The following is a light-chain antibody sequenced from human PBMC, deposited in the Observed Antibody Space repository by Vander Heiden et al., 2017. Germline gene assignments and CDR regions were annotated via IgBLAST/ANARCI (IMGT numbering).Light chain of an antibody. CDR1: QSLSSNY. Sequence: IVLTQSPGTLSLSPGERATVSCRASQSLSSNYIAWYQQKPGQAPRLLIYGASSRATGIPDRFSGSASGTDFTLTINRLEPEDFAVYYCQQYGRSPWTFGQGTKVEI. J-gene: IGKJ1*01. CDR2: GAS. V-gene: IGKV3-20*01. CDR3: QQYGRSPWT.